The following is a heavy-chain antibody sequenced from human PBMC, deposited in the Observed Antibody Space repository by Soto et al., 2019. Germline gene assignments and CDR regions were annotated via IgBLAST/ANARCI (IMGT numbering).Heavy chain of an antibody. V-gene: IGHV3-30*18. CDR1: GFTFSSYG. D-gene: IGHD6-13*01. Sequence: GGSLRLSCAASGFTFSSYGMHWVRQAPGKGLEWVAVISYDGSNKYYADSVKGRFTISRDNSKNTLYLQMNSLRAEDTAVYYCAKDSVQQSFDYWGPGTLVTVSS. J-gene: IGHJ4*02. CDR3: AKDSVQQSFDY. CDR2: ISYDGSNK.